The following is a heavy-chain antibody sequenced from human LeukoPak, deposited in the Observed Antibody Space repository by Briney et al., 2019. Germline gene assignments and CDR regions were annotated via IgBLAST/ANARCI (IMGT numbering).Heavy chain of an antibody. J-gene: IGHJ4*02. CDR2: MKQDGSEK. CDR3: ASLHLAYNWKDY. CDR1: GFTFSRYW. V-gene: IGHV3-7*02. D-gene: IGHD1-20*01. Sequence: PGGSLRLSWAASGFTFSRYWMSWVRKAPGKGLEWVANMKQDGSEKYYVDSVKGRFTISRDNAKNLLYLQMNSLRAEDTAVYYCASLHLAYNWKDYWGQGILVTVSS.